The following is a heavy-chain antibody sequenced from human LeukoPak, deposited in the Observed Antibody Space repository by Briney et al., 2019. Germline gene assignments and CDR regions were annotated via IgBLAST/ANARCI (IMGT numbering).Heavy chain of an antibody. J-gene: IGHJ4*02. D-gene: IGHD5-24*01. CDR3: ARDLSGDGYNKFDY. V-gene: IGHV3-21*01. CDR1: GFTFSNYI. Sequence: PGGSLRLSCAASGFTFSNYIMNWVRQAPGKGLELVSSISTGSIHIYYAASVKGRFTISRDDAKTSLYLQMNSLRAEDTAVYYCARDLSGDGYNKFDYWGQGTLVTV. CDR2: ISTGSIHI.